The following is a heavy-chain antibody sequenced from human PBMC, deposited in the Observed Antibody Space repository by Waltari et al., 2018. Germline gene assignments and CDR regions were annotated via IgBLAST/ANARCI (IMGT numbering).Heavy chain of an antibody. J-gene: IGHJ3*02. CDR3: AAVAPAFDI. CDR2: IYSGGST. Sequence: EVQLLESGGGLVQPGGSLRLSCAASGFTFSSYAMSWVRQAPGKGLEWVSVIYSGGSTYYADSVKGRFTISRDNSKNTLYLQMNSLRAEDTAVYYCAAVAPAFDIWGQGTMVTVSS. D-gene: IGHD6-19*01. CDR1: GFTFSSYA. V-gene: IGHV3-23*03.